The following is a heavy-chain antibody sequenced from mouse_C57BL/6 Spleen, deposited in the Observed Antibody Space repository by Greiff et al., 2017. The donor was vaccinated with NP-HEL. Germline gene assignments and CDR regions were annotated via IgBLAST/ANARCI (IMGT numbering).Heavy chain of an antibody. D-gene: IGHD2-1*01. V-gene: IGHV1-9*01. J-gene: IGHJ4*01. CDR1: GYTFTGYW. CDR2: ILPGRGST. CDR3: ARGGIYYGNYGGAMDC. Sequence: VQLQQSGAELMKPGASVKLSCKATGYTFTGYWIEWVQQRPGHGLEWIGEILPGRGSTNYNEKFKGKATFTADTSSNTAYLQLSSLTTEDSAIYYCARGGIYYGNYGGAMDCWGQGTSVTVAS.